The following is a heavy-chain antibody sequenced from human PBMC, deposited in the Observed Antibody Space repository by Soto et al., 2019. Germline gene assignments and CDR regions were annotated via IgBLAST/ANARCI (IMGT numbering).Heavy chain of an antibody. V-gene: IGHV3-23*01. J-gene: IGHJ6*02. CDR3: AKDSGWLQLSAGMDV. D-gene: IGHD1-1*01. CDR2: ISGSGGSR. CDR1: GFTFSSSA. Sequence: SLRLSCAASGFTFSSSAMSWVRQAPGKGLEWVSAISGSGGSRYYADSVKGRFTISRDDSKNTLYLQMNSLRAEDTALYYCAKDSGWLQLSAGMDVWGQGTTVTVSS.